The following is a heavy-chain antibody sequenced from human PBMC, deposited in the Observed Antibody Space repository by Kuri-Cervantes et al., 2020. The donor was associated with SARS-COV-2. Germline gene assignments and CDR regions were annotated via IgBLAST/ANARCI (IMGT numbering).Heavy chain of an antibody. Sequence: SETLSLTCSVSDDSISSSNYYWGWIRQSPDKGLEWIGSVSQTGTSYSNPSLNSRLTMSIETPKNQFFLTLNSATAADSAVYFCARHQVTGWLFYHFDFWGQGIQVTVSS. CDR3: ARHQVTGWLFYHFDF. CDR2: VSQTGTS. V-gene: IGHV4-39*01. CDR1: DDSISSSNYY. J-gene: IGHJ4*02. D-gene: IGHD3-3*01.